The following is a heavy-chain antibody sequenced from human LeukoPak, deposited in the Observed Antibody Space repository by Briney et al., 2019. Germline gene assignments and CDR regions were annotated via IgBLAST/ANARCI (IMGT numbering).Heavy chain of an antibody. J-gene: IGHJ4*02. V-gene: IGHV3-53*01. CDR3: VKGYCSSISCYGDY. Sequence: GGSLRLSCAASGFTVSTNYMNWVRQAPGKGLEWVSVIYSGGSTYYADSVKGRFTISRDNSKNTLYLQMNSLRAEDTAVYYCVKGYCSSISCYGDYWGQGTLVTFSS. CDR1: GFTVSTNY. D-gene: IGHD2-2*01. CDR2: IYSGGST.